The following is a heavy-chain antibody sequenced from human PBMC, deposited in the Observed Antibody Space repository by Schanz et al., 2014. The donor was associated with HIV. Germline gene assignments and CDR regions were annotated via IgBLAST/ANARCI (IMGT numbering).Heavy chain of an antibody. CDR1: GFTYNSYA. D-gene: IGHD2-8*01. CDR3: AKDLKYEVLLYDCFDH. Sequence: VQLVESGGGLVQPGRSLRLSCEASGFTYNSYAMSWVRQAPGRGLEWVSTISGSGSVTYFADSVKGRFTISRDNFKNTLYLQMNSLRDEDTAVYYCAKDLKYEVLLYDCFDHWGQGTLVTVSS. CDR2: ISGSGSVT. J-gene: IGHJ4*02. V-gene: IGHV3-23*04.